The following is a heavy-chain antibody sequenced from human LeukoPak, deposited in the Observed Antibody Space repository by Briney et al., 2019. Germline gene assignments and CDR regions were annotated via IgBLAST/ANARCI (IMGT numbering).Heavy chain of an antibody. CDR1: GGSISVHY. Sequence: SETLSLTCSFSGGSISVHYWTWFRQPPGKGREWIGQIHYTGKPDYSPSLKSRITISVDTSKNQVSLQVSSVTAADSAIYYCARFGVDYDMDVWGHGTTVTVFS. J-gene: IGHJ6*02. D-gene: IGHD3-16*01. V-gene: IGHV4-59*11. CDR2: IHYTGKP. CDR3: ARFGVDYDMDV.